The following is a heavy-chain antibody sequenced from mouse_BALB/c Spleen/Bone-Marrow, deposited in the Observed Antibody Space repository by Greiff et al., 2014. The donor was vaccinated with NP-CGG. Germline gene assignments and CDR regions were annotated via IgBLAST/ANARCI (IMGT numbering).Heavy chain of an antibody. D-gene: IGHD1-1*01. CDR2: IWTGGGT. J-gene: IGHJ1*01. CDR1: GFSLTSYD. CDR3: VGDYYGSYFDV. V-gene: IGHV2-9-2*01. Sequence: VQLVESGPGLVAPSQSLSITCTVSGFSLTSYDISWIRQPPGKGLEWLGVIWTGGGTNYNSAFMSRLSISKDNSKSQVFLKMNSLQTDDTAIYYCVGDYYGSYFDVWGAGTTVTVSS.